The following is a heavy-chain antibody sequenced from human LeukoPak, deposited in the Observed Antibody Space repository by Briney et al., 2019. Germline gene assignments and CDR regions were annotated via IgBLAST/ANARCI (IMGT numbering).Heavy chain of an antibody. Sequence: GGSLRLSCAASGFTFSSYEMNWVRQAPGKGLEWVSYISSSGSTMYYADSVKGRFTISRDNAKNSLYLQMNSLRAEDTAVYYCARGLRYYDSSGYPEYFQHWGQGTLVTVSS. CDR1: GFTFSSYE. CDR2: ISSSGSTM. D-gene: IGHD3-22*01. CDR3: ARGLRYYDSSGYPEYFQH. J-gene: IGHJ1*01. V-gene: IGHV3-48*03.